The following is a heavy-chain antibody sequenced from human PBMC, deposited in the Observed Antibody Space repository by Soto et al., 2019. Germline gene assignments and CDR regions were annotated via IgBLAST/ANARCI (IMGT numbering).Heavy chain of an antibody. CDR1: GFSLSNAGMG. D-gene: IGHD3-22*01. Sequence: VTLTESGPVLVYPTETLTLPCTVSGFSLSNAGMGVRWIRQPPGKALEWLAHLFSNDEKFYGTSLKRRLPIAKDTSKSRGVLTMTNMDPVDTATYYCTRIGSPPMRAEIGGVDPWRQGTLVTVA. J-gene: IGHJ5*02. CDR2: LFSNDEK. CDR3: TRIGSPPMRAEIGGVDP. V-gene: IGHV2-26*01.